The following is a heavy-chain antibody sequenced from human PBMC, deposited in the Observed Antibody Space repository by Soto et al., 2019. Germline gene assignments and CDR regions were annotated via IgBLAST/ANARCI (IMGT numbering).Heavy chain of an antibody. CDR1: GYSFTSYW. CDR3: ARNKGYCTSTSFYGMDV. D-gene: IGHD2-2*01. J-gene: IGHJ6*02. Sequence: PGESLKISCKGSGYSFTSYWIVWVRQMPGKGLEWMGTIYPGDSDTRYSPSFQGQVTISADKSISTAYLQWNSLKASYTAMYFCARNKGYCTSTSFYGMDVWGQGATVTVSS. V-gene: IGHV5-51*01. CDR2: IYPGDSDT.